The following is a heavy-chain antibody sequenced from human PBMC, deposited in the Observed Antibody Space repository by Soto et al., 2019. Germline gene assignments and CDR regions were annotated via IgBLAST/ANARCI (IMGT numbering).Heavy chain of an antibody. D-gene: IGHD3-3*01. CDR2: IYWDDDK. V-gene: IGHV2-5*02. J-gene: IGHJ4*02. Sequence: QITLKESGPTLVKPTQTLTLTCTFSGFSLSTSGVGVGWIRQPPGKALEWLALIYWDDDKPYSPSLQSRLTITKDTSKNQVVLTMTNMDPVDTATYYCAHSFANGVVITPFDYWGQGTLVTVSS. CDR3: AHSFANGVVITPFDY. CDR1: GFSLSTSGVG.